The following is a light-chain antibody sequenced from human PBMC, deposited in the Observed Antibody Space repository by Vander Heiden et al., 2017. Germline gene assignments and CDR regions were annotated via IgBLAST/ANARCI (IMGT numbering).Light chain of an antibody. V-gene: IGKV2-28*01. CDR3: MEALQVT. Sequence: DIVLTQSPLSLPVTPAEAASISCRSCQSILNSNRYNYWDWYLQKPGQSPQLLVYLGSKRAAGVPDRFSGSGSGTDFTLKSRRVEAEDVGVYYCMEALQVTFGHGTKVDIK. CDR1: QSILNSNRYNY. J-gene: IGKJ3*01. CDR2: LGS.